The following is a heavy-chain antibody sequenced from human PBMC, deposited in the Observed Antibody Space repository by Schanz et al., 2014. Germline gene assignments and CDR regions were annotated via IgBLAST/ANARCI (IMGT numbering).Heavy chain of an antibody. CDR1: GFTFKTYT. CDR3: ARAQGVIRLYYGVDV. Sequence: EVQLVESGGGLVQRGRSLRLSCVGSGFTFKTYTMHWVRRAPGKGLEWVSYISSSSSTIYYADSVKGRFTISRDNAMNSLYLQMNSLRDEDTAVYYCARAQGVIRLYYGVDVWGQGTTVTVSS. D-gene: IGHD3-10*01. CDR2: ISSSSSTI. J-gene: IGHJ6*02. V-gene: IGHV3-48*02.